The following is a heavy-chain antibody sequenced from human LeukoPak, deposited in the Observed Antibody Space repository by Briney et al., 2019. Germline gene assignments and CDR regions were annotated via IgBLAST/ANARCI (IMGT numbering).Heavy chain of an antibody. D-gene: IGHD6-6*01. CDR2: ISSSGSTI. V-gene: IGHV3-11*01. CDR1: GFTFSDYC. J-gene: IGHJ5*02. CDR3: ARDPSIAARPVWFDP. Sequence: GGSLRLSCAASGFTFSDYCMSWIRQAPGKGLEWVSYISSSGSTIYYADSVKGRFTISRDNAKNSLYLQMNSLGAEDTAVYYCARDPSIAARPVWFDPWGQGTLVTVSS.